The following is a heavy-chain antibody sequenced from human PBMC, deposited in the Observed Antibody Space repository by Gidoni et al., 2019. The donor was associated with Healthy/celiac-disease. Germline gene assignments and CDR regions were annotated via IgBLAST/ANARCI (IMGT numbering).Heavy chain of an antibody. V-gene: IGHV3-21*01. Sequence: EMQLVESGGGLVKPGGSLRLSCAASGFTFSSYSMNWVRQAPGKGLEWVSSISSSSSYIYYADSVKGRFTISRDNAKNSLYLQMNSLRAEDTAVYYCARDSSSSWYPNWFDPWGQGTLVTVSS. D-gene: IGHD6-13*01. CDR3: ARDSSSSWYPNWFDP. CDR2: ISSSSSYI. J-gene: IGHJ5*02. CDR1: GFTFSSYS.